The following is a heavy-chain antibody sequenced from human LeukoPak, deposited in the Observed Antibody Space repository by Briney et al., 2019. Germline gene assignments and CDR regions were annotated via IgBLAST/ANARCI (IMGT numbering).Heavy chain of an antibody. V-gene: IGHV1-18*01. CDR3: AISGYSYESGVVDY. Sequence: ASVKVSCKASGGTFSSYGIIWVRQAPGQGLEWMGWISAYNDNTNYAQKLQGRVTMTTDTSTSTAYMELRSLRSDDTAVYYCAISGYSYESGVVDYWGQGTLVTVSS. CDR2: ISAYNDNT. CDR1: GGTFSSYG. J-gene: IGHJ4*02. D-gene: IGHD5-18*01.